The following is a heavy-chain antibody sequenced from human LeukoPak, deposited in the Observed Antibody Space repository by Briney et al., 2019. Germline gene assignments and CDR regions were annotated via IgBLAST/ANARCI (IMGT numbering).Heavy chain of an antibody. V-gene: IGHV1-2*02. CDR3: ARGTGYDSSGYDNWFDP. CDR2: INPNSGGT. CDR1: GYTFTGYY. D-gene: IGHD3-22*01. Sequence: ASVKVSCKASGYTFTGYYMHWVRQAPGQGLEWMGWINPNSGGTNYAQKFQGRVTMTRDTSNSTAYMELSRLRSDDTAVYYCARGTGYDSSGYDNWFDPWGQGTLVTVSS. J-gene: IGHJ5*02.